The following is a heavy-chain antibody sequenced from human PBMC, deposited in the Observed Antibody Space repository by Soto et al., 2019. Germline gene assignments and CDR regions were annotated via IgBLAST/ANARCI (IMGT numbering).Heavy chain of an antibody. D-gene: IGHD5-12*01. Sequence: ESGGGVVQPGRSLRLSCAASGFTFSSYAMHWVRQAPGKGLEWVAVISYDGSNKYYADSVKGRFTISRDNSKNTLYLQMNSLRAEDTAVYYCASEVGYSGYDFIDYWGQGTLVTVSS. CDR3: ASEVGYSGYDFIDY. CDR2: ISYDGSNK. J-gene: IGHJ4*02. V-gene: IGHV3-30-3*01. CDR1: GFTFSSYA.